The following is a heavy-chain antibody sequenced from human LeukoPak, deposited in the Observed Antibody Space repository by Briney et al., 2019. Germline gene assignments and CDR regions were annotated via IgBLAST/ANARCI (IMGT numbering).Heavy chain of an antibody. CDR1: GFTFDDYA. Sequence: GRSLRLSCAASGFTFDDYAMHWVRHAPGKGLEWVSGISWNSGSIGYADSVKGRFTISRDNAKNSLYLQMNSLRAEDTALYYCAKDIRQWLVIGMDVWGQGTTVTVSS. CDR2: ISWNSGSI. D-gene: IGHD6-19*01. J-gene: IGHJ6*02. V-gene: IGHV3-9*01. CDR3: AKDIRQWLVIGMDV.